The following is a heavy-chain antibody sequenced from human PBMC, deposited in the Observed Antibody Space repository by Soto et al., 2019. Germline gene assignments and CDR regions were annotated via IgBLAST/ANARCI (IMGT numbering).Heavy chain of an antibody. V-gene: IGHV1-24*01. Sequence: ASVKVSCKVSGYTLTELSMHWVRQAPGKGLEWMGGFDPEDGETIYAQKFQGGVTMTEDTSTDTAYMELSSLRSEDTAVYYCVVYDSSGYYPKAFDIWGQGTMVTVSS. CDR2: FDPEDGET. J-gene: IGHJ3*02. D-gene: IGHD3-22*01. CDR1: GYTLTELS. CDR3: VVYDSSGYYPKAFDI.